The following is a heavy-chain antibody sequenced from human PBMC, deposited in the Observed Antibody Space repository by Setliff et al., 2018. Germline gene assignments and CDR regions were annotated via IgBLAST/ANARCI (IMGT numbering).Heavy chain of an antibody. V-gene: IGHV1-46*01. J-gene: IGHJ4*02. CDR1: GYTFTSYY. D-gene: IGHD3-3*01. Sequence: RASVKVSCKASGYTFTSYYMHWVRQAPGQGLEWMGIINPSGGSTSYAQKFQGRVTMTRDTSTSTVYMELSSLRSEDTAVYYCARDASYNFWSGYRGAFDYWGQGTLVTVSS. CDR3: ARDASYNFWSGYRGAFDY. CDR2: INPSGGST.